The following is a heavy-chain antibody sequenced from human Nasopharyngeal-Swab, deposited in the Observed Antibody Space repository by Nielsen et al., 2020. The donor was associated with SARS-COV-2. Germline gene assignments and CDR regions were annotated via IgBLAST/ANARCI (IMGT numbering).Heavy chain of an antibody. V-gene: IGHV3-21*01. Sequence: GESLKISCAASGFTFSSYSMNWVRQAPGKGLEWVSSISSSSSYIYYADSVKGRFTISRDNAKNSLYLQMNSLRAEDTAVYYCSSVGWYYYYYGMDVWGQGTTVTVSS. D-gene: IGHD6-19*01. CDR2: ISSSSSYI. J-gene: IGHJ6*02. CDR3: SSVGWYYYYYGMDV. CDR1: GFTFSSYS.